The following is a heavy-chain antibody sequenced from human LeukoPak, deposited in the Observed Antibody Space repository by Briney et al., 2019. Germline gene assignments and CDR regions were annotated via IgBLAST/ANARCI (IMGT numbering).Heavy chain of an antibody. D-gene: IGHD1-26*01. CDR2: IYYSGGT. CDR3: VRLRWEPDDAFDI. CDR1: GGSISSSY. J-gene: IGHJ3*02. Sequence: SETLSLTCTVSGGSISSSYWSWIRQPPGKGLEWIGYIYYSGGTNYNPSLKSRVTISVDTSKNQFSLKLSSVTAADTAVYYCVRLRWEPDDAFDIWGQGTMVTVSS. V-gene: IGHV4-59*08.